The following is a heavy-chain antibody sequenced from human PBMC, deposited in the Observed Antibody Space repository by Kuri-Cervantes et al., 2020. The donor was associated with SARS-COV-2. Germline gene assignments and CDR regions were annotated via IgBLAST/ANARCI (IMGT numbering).Heavy chain of an antibody. Sequence: SQTLSLTCAVYGGSFSGYYWSWIRQPPGKGLEWIGEINHSGSTNYNPSLKSRVTISVDTSKNQISLKLSSVTAADTAVYYCARGRDYYDSSGYPDSEYFQHWGQGTLVTVSS. CDR3: ARGRDYYDSSGYPDSEYFQH. CDR2: INHSGST. CDR1: GGSFSGYY. J-gene: IGHJ1*01. D-gene: IGHD3-22*01. V-gene: IGHV4-34*01.